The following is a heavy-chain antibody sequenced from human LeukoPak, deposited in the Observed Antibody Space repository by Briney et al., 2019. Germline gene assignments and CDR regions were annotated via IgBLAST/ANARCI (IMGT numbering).Heavy chain of an antibody. CDR3: ARAGVGYYYYGMDV. V-gene: IGHV3-64*04. D-gene: IGHD1-26*01. CDR1: GFTFSSYA. J-gene: IGHJ6*02. CDR2: ISSNGGST. Sequence: QTGGSLRLSCSASGFTFSSYAMHWVRQAPGKGLEYVSAISSNGGSTYYADSVKGRFTISRDNSKNTLYLQMNSLRAEDTAVYYCARAGVGYYYYGMDVWGQGTTVTVSS.